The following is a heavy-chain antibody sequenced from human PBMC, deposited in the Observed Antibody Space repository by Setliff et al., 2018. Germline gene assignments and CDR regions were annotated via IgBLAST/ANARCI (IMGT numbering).Heavy chain of an antibody. Sequence: ASVKVSCKASGYTFTESIVSWVRQAPGQGLEWLGWIGVYSGNTYTAQRFQGRVTMTTDTSKSAAYMDLRGLRSDDTAVYYCAISTLSICSGGSCPNAFDVWGQGTMVTVSS. V-gene: IGHV1-18*01. D-gene: IGHD2-15*01. CDR1: GYTFTESI. J-gene: IGHJ3*01. CDR2: IGVYSGNT. CDR3: AISTLSICSGGSCPNAFDV.